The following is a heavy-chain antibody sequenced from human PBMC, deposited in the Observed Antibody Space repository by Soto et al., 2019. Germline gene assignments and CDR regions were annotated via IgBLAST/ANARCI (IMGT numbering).Heavy chain of an antibody. CDR2: FDPEDGET. V-gene: IGHV1-24*01. J-gene: IGHJ3*02. D-gene: IGHD3-10*01. Sequence: ASVKVSCKVSGYTLTELSMHWVRQAPGKGLEWMGGFDPEDGETIYAQKFQGRVTMTEDTSTDTAYMELSSLRSEDTAVYYCATGIGEFGAFDIWGQGTMVTVSS. CDR3: ATGIGEFGAFDI. CDR1: GYTLTELS.